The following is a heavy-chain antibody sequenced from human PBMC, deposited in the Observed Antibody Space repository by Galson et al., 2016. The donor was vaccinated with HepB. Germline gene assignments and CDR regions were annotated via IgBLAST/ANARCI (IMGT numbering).Heavy chain of an antibody. Sequence: SLRLSCAASGFTFSNYWMTWVRQAPGKGLEWVANIKQDGSDKYYVDPVKGRFTISRDNSKNTLYLQMNSLRAEDTAIYFCAKAWGGTASRLEYWGQGTLVTVSS. J-gene: IGHJ4*02. CDR3: AKAWGGTASRLEY. CDR2: IKQDGSDK. D-gene: IGHD3-16*01. V-gene: IGHV3-7*03. CDR1: GFTFSNYW.